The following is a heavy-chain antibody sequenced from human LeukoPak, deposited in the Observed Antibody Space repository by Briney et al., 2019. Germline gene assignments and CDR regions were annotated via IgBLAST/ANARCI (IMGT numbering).Heavy chain of an antibody. Sequence: ASVKVSCKASGYTFTSYGISWVRQAPGQGLEWMGWISAYNGNTNYAQKLQGRVTMTTDTSTSTAYMELRSLRSDDTAVYYCARDGYSSGWYLRFFDHWGQGTLVTVSS. CDR1: GYTFTSYG. CDR2: ISAYNGNT. CDR3: ARDGYSSGWYLRFFDH. J-gene: IGHJ4*02. V-gene: IGHV1-18*01. D-gene: IGHD6-19*01.